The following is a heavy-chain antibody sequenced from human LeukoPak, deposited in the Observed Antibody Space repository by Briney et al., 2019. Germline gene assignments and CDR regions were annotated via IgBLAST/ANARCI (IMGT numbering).Heavy chain of an antibody. Sequence: SETLSLTCAVYGGSFSGYYWSWIRQPPGKGLEWIGEIFQSGSTNYNPSLKSRVTISVDKSKNQFSLKLSSVTAADTAVYYCASSVEGYYYYYMDVWGRGATVTISS. D-gene: IGHD3-3*01. J-gene: IGHJ6*03. CDR3: ASSVEGYYYYYMDV. CDR1: GGSFSGYY. CDR2: IFQSGST. V-gene: IGHV4-34*12.